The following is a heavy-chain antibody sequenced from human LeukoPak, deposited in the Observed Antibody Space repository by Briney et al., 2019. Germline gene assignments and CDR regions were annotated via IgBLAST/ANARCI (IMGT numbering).Heavy chain of an antibody. CDR2: IYTSGST. J-gene: IGHJ6*02. Sequence: SQTLSLTCTVSGGSISSGSYYGSWIRQPAGKGLEWIGRIYTSGSTNYNPSLKSRVNISVDTSKIQFSLKLSSVTAADTAVYYCARAESRRYYYGMDVWGQGTTVTVSS. V-gene: IGHV4-61*02. CDR1: GGSISSGSYY. CDR3: ARAESRRYYYGMDV.